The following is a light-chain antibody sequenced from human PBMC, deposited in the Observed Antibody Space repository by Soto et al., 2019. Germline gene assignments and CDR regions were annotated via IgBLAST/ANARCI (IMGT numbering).Light chain of an antibody. J-gene: IGKJ1*01. CDR2: DAS. Sequence: IHLIHTPTSLSPSVGHRVSITCRASQSISSYLNWYQQKPGKAPKLLIYDASSLESGVPSRFSGSGSGTEFTLTISSLQPDDFATYSCQQYNSYWPFGQGTKVDIK. CDR3: QQYNSYWP. CDR1: QSISSY. V-gene: IGKV1-5*01.